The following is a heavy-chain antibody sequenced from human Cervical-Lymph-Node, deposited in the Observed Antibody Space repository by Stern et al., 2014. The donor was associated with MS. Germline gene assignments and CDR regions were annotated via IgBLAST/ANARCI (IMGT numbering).Heavy chain of an antibody. CDR3: AAGILRF. D-gene: IGHD3-22*01. CDR1: GHNITKFS. Sequence: QVQLVESGAEVKKPGASVKVSCRVSGHNITKFSMHWVRQAPGKGLEWMGGFDPEDGEAIYAQKFQGRVTLTEDSPIDTAYMEVGSLRTEDTAVYYCAAGILRFWGQGTPVTVSS. J-gene: IGHJ4*02. V-gene: IGHV1-24*01. CDR2: FDPEDGEA.